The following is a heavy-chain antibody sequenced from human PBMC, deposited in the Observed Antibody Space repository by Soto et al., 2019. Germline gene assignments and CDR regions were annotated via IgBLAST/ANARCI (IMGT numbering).Heavy chain of an antibody. D-gene: IGHD5-18*01. J-gene: IGHJ4*02. CDR3: AREGYSYGYGAFDY. CDR1: GYTFNSYA. Sequence: ASVKVSCKASGYTFNSYAMHWVRQAPGQRLEWMGWINAGNGNTKYSQKFQGRVTITRDTSASTAYMELSSLRVEDTAMYYCAREGYSYGYGAFDYWGQGTLVTVSS. CDR2: INAGNGNT. V-gene: IGHV1-3*01.